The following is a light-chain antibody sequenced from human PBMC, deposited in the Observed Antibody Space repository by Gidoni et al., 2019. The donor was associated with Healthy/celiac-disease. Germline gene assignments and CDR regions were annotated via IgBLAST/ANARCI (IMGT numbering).Light chain of an antibody. V-gene: IGLV1-40*01. Sequence: QSVLTQPPSVSGAPGQRVTIPCTGSSSNIGAGYDVHWYPQLPGTAPKHLIYGNSNRPSGVPDRFSGSKSGTSASLAITGLQAEDEADYYCQSYDSSLSGSGVFGGGTKLTVL. CDR2: GNS. CDR3: QSYDSSLSGSGV. J-gene: IGLJ3*02. CDR1: SSNIGAGYD.